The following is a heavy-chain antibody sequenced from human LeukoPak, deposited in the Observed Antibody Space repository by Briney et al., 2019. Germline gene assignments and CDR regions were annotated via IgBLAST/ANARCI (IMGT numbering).Heavy chain of an antibody. V-gene: IGHV4-30-4*08. Sequence: PSETPSLICAVYGGSSRCYQWSWIRQPPGKGQEWIGYIYYRGSTSYNPSLQSRVTISVDTSKNQFSLKLSSLSAADTAVYHCARTYYGDYGGFDPWGQGTLVTVSS. CDR1: GGSSRCYQ. CDR2: IYYRGST. D-gene: IGHD4-17*01. CDR3: ARTYYGDYGGFDP. J-gene: IGHJ5*02.